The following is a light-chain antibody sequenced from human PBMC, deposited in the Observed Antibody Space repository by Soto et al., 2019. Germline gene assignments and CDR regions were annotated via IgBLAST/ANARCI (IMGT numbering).Light chain of an antibody. CDR1: QSVSSN. J-gene: IGKJ4*01. Sequence: EIVMTQSPATLSVSPGERATLSYSASQSVSSNLAWYQQKPGQAPRLLIYGASTRATGIPARFSGSWSGTEFTLTISSLQSEDFAVYYCQQYNNWPITFGGGTKVEIK. CDR2: GAS. CDR3: QQYNNWPIT. V-gene: IGKV3-15*01.